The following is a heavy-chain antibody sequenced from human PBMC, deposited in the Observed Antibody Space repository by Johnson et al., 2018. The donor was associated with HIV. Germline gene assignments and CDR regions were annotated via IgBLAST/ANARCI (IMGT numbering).Heavy chain of an antibody. V-gene: IGHV3-23*04. CDR2: ISGNGGDT. J-gene: IGHJ3*02. D-gene: IGHD4-23*01. CDR3: AKDSGVATLVTGAFDI. Sequence: VQVVESGGGLVKPGGSLRLSCAASGFTFSTYAMHWVRQAPGRGLEWVSAISGNGGDTYFADSVKGRFTISRDNSKNTLYLQMNSLRAEDTAVYYCAKDSGVATLVTGAFDIWG. CDR1: GFTFSTYA.